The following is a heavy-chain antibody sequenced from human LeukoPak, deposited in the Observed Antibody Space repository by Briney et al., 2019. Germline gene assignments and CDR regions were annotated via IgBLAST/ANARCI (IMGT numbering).Heavy chain of an antibody. Sequence: GGSLGLSCAASGFTFSSYGMHWVRQAPGKGLEWVAFIRYDGSNKYYADSVKGRFTISRDNSKNTLYLQMNSLRAEDTAVYYCAQLDYHDSSGYYSDYWGQGTLVTVSS. J-gene: IGHJ4*02. D-gene: IGHD3-22*01. V-gene: IGHV3-30*02. CDR1: GFTFSSYG. CDR3: AQLDYHDSSGYYSDY. CDR2: IRYDGSNK.